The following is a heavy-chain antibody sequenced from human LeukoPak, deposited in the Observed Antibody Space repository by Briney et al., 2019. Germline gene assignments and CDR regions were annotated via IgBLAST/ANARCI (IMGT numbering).Heavy chain of an antibody. Sequence: APVKVSCKASGYTFTNYPITWVRQAPGQGLEWMGWISPYNGNTNYAQKLQGRVTMTTDTSTSTAYMELRSLRSDDMAVYFCARAQRQWYTSDAFDIWGQGTMVTVSS. CDR3: ARAQRQWYTSDAFDI. CDR2: ISPYNGNT. V-gene: IGHV1-18*03. D-gene: IGHD6-19*01. CDR1: GYTFTNYP. J-gene: IGHJ3*02.